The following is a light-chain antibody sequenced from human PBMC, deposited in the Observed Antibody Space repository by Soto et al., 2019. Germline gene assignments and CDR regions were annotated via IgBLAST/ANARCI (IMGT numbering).Light chain of an antibody. J-gene: IGKJ2*01. V-gene: IGKV1-39*01. CDR2: AAS. CDR1: QSISSY. CDR3: QQGYSTPLS. Sequence: DIQMTQSPSSLSASVGDRVTITCRASQSISSYLNWYPQKPGKAPKLLIYAASSLQSGVPSRFSGSGSGTDFTLIISSLQPEDFSTYYCQQGYSTPLSVGRGTKLEIK.